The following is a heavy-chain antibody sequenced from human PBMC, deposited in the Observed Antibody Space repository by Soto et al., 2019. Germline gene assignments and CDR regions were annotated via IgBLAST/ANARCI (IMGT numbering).Heavy chain of an antibody. CDR2: ISAFNGAT. J-gene: IGHJ4*02. D-gene: IGHD6-19*01. Sequence: GSVKVSCRVSGSTVTRFGISWVRQAPGQGLEWMGWISAFNGATNYAQKFQDRITMTTDTPTSTAYMELRSLRSDDTDVYYCARLYSSGWPRSYYDYCVKGTLVPACS. CDR1: GSTVTRFG. CDR3: ARLYSSGWPRSYYDY. V-gene: IGHV1-18*01.